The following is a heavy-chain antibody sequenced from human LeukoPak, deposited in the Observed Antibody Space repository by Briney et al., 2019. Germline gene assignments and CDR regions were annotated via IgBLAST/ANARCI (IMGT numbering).Heavy chain of an antibody. J-gene: IGHJ4*02. V-gene: IGHV4-4*07. Sequence: SETLSLTCDVSGGSVRSYWWGWVLQPAGKGLEWLGRIYSTGSTRINPSLKSRLTLSIDTSTNQFSLTLTSVTAADTAVYFCARQGYTVSYYFLDYWSQGTLVTVSS. CDR2: IYSTGST. CDR3: ARQGYTVSYYFLDY. CDR1: GGSVRSYW. D-gene: IGHD1-26*01.